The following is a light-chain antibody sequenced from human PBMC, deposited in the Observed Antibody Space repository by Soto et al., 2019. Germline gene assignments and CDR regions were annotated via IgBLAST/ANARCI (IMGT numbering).Light chain of an antibody. V-gene: IGKV4-1*01. CDR1: QSVLYSSNNKNY. CDR3: QQYCSTPPYT. Sequence: DIVMTQSPDSLAVSLGERATINCKSSQSVLYSSNNKNYLAWYQQKPGQPPKLLIYWASTRESGVPDRFSGSGSGTDFTRTISSLQAEDVAVYYCQQYCSTPPYTFGQGTKLEIK. J-gene: IGKJ2*01. CDR2: WAS.